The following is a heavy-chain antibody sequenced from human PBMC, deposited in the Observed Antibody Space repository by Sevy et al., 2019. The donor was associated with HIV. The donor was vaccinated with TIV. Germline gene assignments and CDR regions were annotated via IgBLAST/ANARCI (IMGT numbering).Heavy chain of an antibody. CDR3: ASLPNNYYDSSGSSGDDAFDI. Sequence: GGSLRLSCAASGFTFSSYGMHWVRQAPGNGLEWVAVIWNDRSNKHYADSVKGRFTISRDNSKNTLYLQMNSLRAEDTAVYYCASLPNNYYDSSGSSGDDAFDIWGQGTMVTVSS. J-gene: IGHJ3*02. V-gene: IGHV3-33*01. CDR2: IWNDRSNK. D-gene: IGHD3-22*01. CDR1: GFTFSSYG.